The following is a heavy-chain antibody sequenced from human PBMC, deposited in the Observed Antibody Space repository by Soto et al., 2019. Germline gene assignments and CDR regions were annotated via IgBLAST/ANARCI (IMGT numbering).Heavy chain of an antibody. CDR3: ARDQLEGNWFDP. CDR1: GGSISSGGYS. J-gene: IGHJ5*02. Sequence: QLQLQESGSGLVRPSQTLSLTCAVSGGSISSGGYSWNWIRQPPGKGLEWIGYIYHSGNTLYNPSLKSXGXXXVXESKNQFSLKLSSVTAADTAVYYCARDQLEGNWFDPWGQGTLVTVSS. CDR2: IYHSGNT. D-gene: IGHD1-1*01. V-gene: IGHV4-30-2*01.